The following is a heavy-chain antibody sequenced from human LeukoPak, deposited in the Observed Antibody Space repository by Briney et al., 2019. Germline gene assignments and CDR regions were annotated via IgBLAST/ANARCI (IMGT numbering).Heavy chain of an antibody. V-gene: IGHV4-34*01. CDR1: GGTFSGNY. Sequence: PSETLSLTCAVYGGTFSGNYWSWIRQPPGRGLEWIGEINHSGSTNYNPSLKSRATISVDTSKNQFSLRLSSVTAADTAVYYCARANSSGFDYWGQGTLVTVSS. D-gene: IGHD6-19*01. CDR3: ARANSSGFDY. CDR2: INHSGST. J-gene: IGHJ4*02.